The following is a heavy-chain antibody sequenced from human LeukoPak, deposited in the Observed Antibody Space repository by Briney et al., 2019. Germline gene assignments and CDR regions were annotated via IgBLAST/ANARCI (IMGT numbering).Heavy chain of an antibody. V-gene: IGHV3-30-3*01. CDR2: ISYDGSNK. J-gene: IGHJ4*02. CDR3: ARGHAQWLFKTQADY. CDR1: GFTFSSYA. Sequence: GGSLRLSCAASGFTFSSYAMHWVRQAPGKGLEWVAVISYDGSNKYYADSVKGRFTISRDNSKNTLYLQMNSLRAEDTAVYYCARGHAQWLFKTQADYWGQGTLVTVPS. D-gene: IGHD6-19*01.